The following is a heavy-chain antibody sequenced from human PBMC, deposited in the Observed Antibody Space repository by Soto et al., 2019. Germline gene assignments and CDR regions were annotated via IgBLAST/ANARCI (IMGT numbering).Heavy chain of an antibody. D-gene: IGHD1-26*01. CDR3: ARDSGSYRNNWFDP. J-gene: IGHJ5*02. CDR2: IYYSGST. V-gene: IGHV4-59*01. Sequence: PSETLSLTCSVSGGSISNYYWSWNRQPPGRGLEWIGYIYYSGSTNYNPSLKSRVTISVDTSKNQFSLKLKSVTAADTAVYYCARDSGSYRNNWFDPWGQGTLVTVSS. CDR1: GGSISNYY.